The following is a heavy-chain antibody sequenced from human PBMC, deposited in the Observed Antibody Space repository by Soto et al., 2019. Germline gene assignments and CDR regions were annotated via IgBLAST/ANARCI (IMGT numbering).Heavy chain of an antibody. Sequence: PSDPLCLTGSACSPSTSSNYWSWLLQPPGKGLEWIGYIYYSGSTNYNPPLKSRVTISVDTSKNQFSLKLSSVTAADTAVYYCARGGFLEWLFIHYGMDVWGQGTTVTVS. D-gene: IGHD3-3*01. J-gene: IGHJ6*02. CDR1: SPSTSSNY. CDR3: ARGGFLEWLFIHYGMDV. V-gene: IGHV4-59*07. CDR2: IYYSGST.